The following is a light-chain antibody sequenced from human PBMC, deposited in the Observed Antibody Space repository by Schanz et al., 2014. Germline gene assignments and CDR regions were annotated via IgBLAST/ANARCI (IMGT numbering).Light chain of an antibody. CDR1: QSVGRK. CDR3: QQYGSSPIT. Sequence: EIVLTQSPATLPVSPGERATLSCRASQSVGRKLAWYQQKPGQPPRLLIYGASSRATGIPDRFSGSGSGTDFTLTISRLEPEDFAVYYCQQYGSSPITFGPGTKVDIK. CDR2: GAS. J-gene: IGKJ3*01. V-gene: IGKV3-20*01.